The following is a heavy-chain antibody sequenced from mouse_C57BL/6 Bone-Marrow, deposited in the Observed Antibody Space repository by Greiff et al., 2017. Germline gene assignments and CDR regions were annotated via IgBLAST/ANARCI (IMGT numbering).Heavy chain of an antibody. Sequence: VQLQQSVAELVRPGASVKLSCTASGFNIKNTYMHWVKQRPEQGLEWIGRIDPANGNTKYAPKFQGKATITADTSSNTAYLQLSSLTSEDTAIYYCARYYYGSSYVDWYFDVWGTGTTVTVSS. D-gene: IGHD1-1*01. CDR1: GFNIKNTY. CDR3: ARYYYGSSYVDWYFDV. V-gene: IGHV14-3*01. J-gene: IGHJ1*03. CDR2: IDPANGNT.